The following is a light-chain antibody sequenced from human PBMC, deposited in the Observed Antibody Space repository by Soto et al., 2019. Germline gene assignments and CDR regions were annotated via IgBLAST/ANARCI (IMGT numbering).Light chain of an antibody. J-gene: IGKJ1*01. Sequence: DIQMTQSPSTLSASVGDRVTITCRASQSIDSGLAWYQQKPGKAPKLLIYKASTLESGVPLRFSGSGSGTEFTLTITSLQPDDFATYYCQQYYFFWTFGQGTRVEIK. CDR1: QSIDSG. CDR2: KAS. CDR3: QQYYFFWT. V-gene: IGKV1-5*03.